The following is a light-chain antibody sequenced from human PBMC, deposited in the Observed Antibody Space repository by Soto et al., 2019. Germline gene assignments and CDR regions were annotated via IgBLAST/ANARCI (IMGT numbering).Light chain of an antibody. CDR1: QSISRT. V-gene: IGKV3-20*01. J-gene: IGKJ1*01. CDR3: QQYGSSPPT. CDR2: DAS. Sequence: EIVLTQSPDTLSVSPGERATLSCRASQSISRTLAWYQQKSGQPPRLLIYDASTRATGFPARFSGSGSGTDFTLTISRLEPEDFAVYYCQQYGSSPPTFGQGTKVDIK.